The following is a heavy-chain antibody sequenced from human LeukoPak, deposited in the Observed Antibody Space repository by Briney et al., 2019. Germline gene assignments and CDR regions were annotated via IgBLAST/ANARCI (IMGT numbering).Heavy chain of an antibody. D-gene: IGHD1-26*01. V-gene: IGHV3-66*01. J-gene: IGHJ4*02. CDR2: IYSGGST. CDR3: ARASRPGRYYFDY. CDR1: GFTVSSNY. Sequence: GGSLRLSCAASGFTVSSNYMSWVRQAPGKGLGWVSVIYSGGSTYYADSVKGRFTISRDNSKNTLYLQMNSLRAEDTAVYYCARASRPGRYYFDYWGQGTLVTVSS.